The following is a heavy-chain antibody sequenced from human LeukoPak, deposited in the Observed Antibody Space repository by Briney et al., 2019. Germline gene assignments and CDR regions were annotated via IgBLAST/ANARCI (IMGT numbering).Heavy chain of an antibody. V-gene: IGHV3-7*01. Sequence: GGSLRLSCGASGFTFSIYWMTWVRQGPGKGLEWVANIKHDGSEKYYVDSVKGRFTISRDNAKNSLYLQMNSLRAEDTAVYYCARVRFAIIDAYYFDYWGQGTLVTVSS. CDR1: GFTFSIYW. J-gene: IGHJ4*02. CDR2: IKHDGSEK. D-gene: IGHD3-16*02. CDR3: ARVRFAIIDAYYFDY.